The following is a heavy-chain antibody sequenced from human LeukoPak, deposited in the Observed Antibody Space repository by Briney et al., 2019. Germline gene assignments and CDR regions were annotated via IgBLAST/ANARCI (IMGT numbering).Heavy chain of an antibody. CDR3: ARHGSGDGLDY. Sequence: SETLSLTCTVYGDSISSDNVYWSWIRQPPGKGLEWIGYIYTSGSTNYNPSLKSRVTISVDTSKNQFSLKLSSVTAADTAVYYCARHGSGDGLDYWGQGTLVTVSS. CDR2: IYTSGST. CDR1: GDSISSDNVY. J-gene: IGHJ4*02. D-gene: IGHD5-24*01. V-gene: IGHV4-4*09.